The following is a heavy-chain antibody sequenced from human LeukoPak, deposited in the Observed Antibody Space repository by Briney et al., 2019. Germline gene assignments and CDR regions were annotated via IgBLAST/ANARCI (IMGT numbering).Heavy chain of an antibody. D-gene: IGHD3-22*01. CDR1: GYTLTELS. CDR3: ATRYYDSSGYRLFDY. Sequence: ASVKVSCKVSGYTLTELSMHWVRQAPGKGLEWMGGFDPEDGETIYAQKFQGRGTMTEDTSTDTAYMELSSLRSEDTAVYYCATRYYDSSGYRLFDYWGQGTLVTVSS. V-gene: IGHV1-24*01. J-gene: IGHJ4*02. CDR2: FDPEDGET.